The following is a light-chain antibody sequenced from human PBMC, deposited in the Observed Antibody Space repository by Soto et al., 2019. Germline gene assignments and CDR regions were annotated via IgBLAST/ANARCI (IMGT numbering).Light chain of an antibody. V-gene: IGKV3-15*01. Sequence: EIVMTQSPATLSVSPGERATLSCRASQSVGSSYLAWYQQKPGQAPRLLIYAASTRATGVPGRFSGSGSGTEFTLTISSLQPDDFATYYCQQYNSFPWTFGQGTKVDI. CDR1: QSVGSSY. CDR3: QQYNSFPWT. CDR2: AAS. J-gene: IGKJ1*01.